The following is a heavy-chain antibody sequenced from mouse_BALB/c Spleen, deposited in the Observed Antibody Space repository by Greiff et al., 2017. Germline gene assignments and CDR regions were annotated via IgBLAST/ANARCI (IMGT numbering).Heavy chain of an antibody. V-gene: IGHV14-3*02. J-gene: IGHJ1*01. Sequence: EVKLQQSGAELVKPGASVKLSCTASGFNIKDTYMHWVKQRPEQGLEWIGRIDPANGNTKYDPKFQGKATITADTSSNTAYLQLSSLTSEDTAVYYCARRADGYPWYFDVWGAGTTVTVSS. CDR1: GFNIKDTY. D-gene: IGHD2-3*01. CDR2: IDPANGNT. CDR3: ARRADGYPWYFDV.